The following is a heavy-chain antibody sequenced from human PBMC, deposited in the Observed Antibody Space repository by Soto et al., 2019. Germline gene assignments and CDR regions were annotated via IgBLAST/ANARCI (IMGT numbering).Heavy chain of an antibody. CDR1: GGTFSSYA. Sequence: QVQLVQSGAEVKKPGSSVKVSCKASGGTFSSYAISWVRQAPGQGLEWMGGIIPIFGTANYAPKFQGRVTITADESTTTAYMELRSLRSEDTAVYYCAWRATVTKMPVWFDPWCQGTLVTVSS. CDR3: AWRATVTKMPVWFDP. V-gene: IGHV1-69*12. J-gene: IGHJ5*02. CDR2: IIPIFGTA. D-gene: IGHD4-17*01.